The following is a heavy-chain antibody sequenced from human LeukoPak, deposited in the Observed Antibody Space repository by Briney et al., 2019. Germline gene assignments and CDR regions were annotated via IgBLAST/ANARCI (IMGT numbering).Heavy chain of an antibody. Sequence: GGSLRLSCAASGFTFNSYLMHWLRQTPGKGLVWVSHIKTDGSTTNYADSVRGRFTISRDNAKNTLYPQMNSLRAEDTAVYYCARDGVSGAPDYWGQGTLVTVSS. V-gene: IGHV3-74*01. J-gene: IGHJ4*02. CDR2: IKTDGSTT. CDR1: GFTFNSYL. D-gene: IGHD2-8*02. CDR3: ARDGVSGAPDY.